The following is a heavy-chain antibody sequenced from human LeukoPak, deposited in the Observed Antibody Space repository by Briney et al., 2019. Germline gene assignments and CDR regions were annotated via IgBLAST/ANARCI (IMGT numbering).Heavy chain of an antibody. CDR3: ARWQTYCSSTSCYAVTPFIDY. D-gene: IGHD2-2*01. CDR1: GGSISSSSYY. J-gene: IGHJ4*02. CDR2: IYYSGST. Sequence: SETLSLTCTVSGGSISSSSYYWGWIRQPPGKGLEWIGSIYYSGSTYYNPSLKSRVTISVDTSKNQFSLKLSSVTAADTAVYYCARWQTYCSSTSCYAVTPFIDYWGQGTLVTVSS. V-gene: IGHV4-39*01.